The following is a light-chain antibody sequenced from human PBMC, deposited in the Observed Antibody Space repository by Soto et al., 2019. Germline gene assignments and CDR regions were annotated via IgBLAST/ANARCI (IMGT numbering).Light chain of an antibody. Sequence: QSVLTQPASVSGSPGQSITISCTGTSSDVGNYNLVSWYQQHSGKAPKLMIYDVAKRPSGVSTRFSGSKSGDTASLTVSGLQAEDEADYYCCSYAGSSTWVFGGVTKLTVL. CDR2: DVA. J-gene: IGLJ3*02. V-gene: IGLV2-23*02. CDR1: SSDVGNYNL. CDR3: CSYAGSSTWV.